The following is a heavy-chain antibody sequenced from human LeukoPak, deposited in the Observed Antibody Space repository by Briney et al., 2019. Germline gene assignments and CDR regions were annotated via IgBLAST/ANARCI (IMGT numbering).Heavy chain of an antibody. CDR1: GFTFSTYA. Sequence: GGSLRLSCAASGFTFSTYAMNWVRQAPGKGLEWVTFIRYDGSNKYYADSVKGRFTISRDNSKNTLYLQMDNLTVDDTAIYYCVRGDDIGKHPTRAYYFDIWGQGTLVSVSS. D-gene: IGHD3-10*01. CDR3: VRGDDIGKHPTRAYYFDI. V-gene: IGHV3-30*02. J-gene: IGHJ4*02. CDR2: IRYDGSNK.